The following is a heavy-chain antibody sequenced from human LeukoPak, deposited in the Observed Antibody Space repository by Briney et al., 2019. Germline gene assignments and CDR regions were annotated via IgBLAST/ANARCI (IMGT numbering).Heavy chain of an antibody. V-gene: IGHV3-74*01. CDR3: ARARLRSNWFDP. CDR1: GFTFSSYW. D-gene: IGHD3-16*01. J-gene: IGHJ5*02. CDR2: INSDGSST. Sequence: GGSLRLSCAASGFTFSSYWMHWVRQAPGKGLVWVSRINSDGSSTSYADSVKGRFTISRDNAKITLYLQMNSLRAEDTAVYYCARARLRSNWFDPWGQGTLVTVSS.